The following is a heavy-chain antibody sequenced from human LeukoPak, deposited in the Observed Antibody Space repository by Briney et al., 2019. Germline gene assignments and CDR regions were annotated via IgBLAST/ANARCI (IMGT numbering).Heavy chain of an antibody. CDR1: GFTFSSYA. V-gene: IGHV3-30*04. CDR3: ARVEAGYGGAIYYYYYMDV. CDR2: ISYDGTNK. J-gene: IGHJ6*03. Sequence: GGSLRLSCAASGFTFSSYAMHWVRQATGKGLEWVAVISYDGTNKYYADSVKGRFTISRDNSKNTLYLQMNSLRAEDTAVYYCARVEAGYGGAIYYYYYMDVWGKGTTVTISS. D-gene: IGHD4-23*01.